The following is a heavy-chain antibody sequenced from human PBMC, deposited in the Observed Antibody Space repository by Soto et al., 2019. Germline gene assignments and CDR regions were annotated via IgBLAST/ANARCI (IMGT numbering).Heavy chain of an antibody. CDR1: GFTFTNAW. CDR2: IKSRIGGATT. D-gene: IGHD3-22*01. CDR3: ATDLPPGSYFYDHNGYLLFNY. J-gene: IGHJ1*01. V-gene: IGHV3-15*01. Sequence: GGSLRLSCTASGFTFTNAWMSWVRQAPGKGLEWVGRIKSRIGGATTEYAASVNGRFTISRDDSRNTLFLDMNNLKTEDTAVYYCATDLPPGSYFYDHNGYLLFNYWGQGTQVTVSS.